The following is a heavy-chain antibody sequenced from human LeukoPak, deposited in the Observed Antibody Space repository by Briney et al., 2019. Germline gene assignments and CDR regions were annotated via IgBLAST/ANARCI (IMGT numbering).Heavy chain of an antibody. CDR3: VRAPATVKFDP. D-gene: IGHD3-16*02. Sequence: GGSLRLSCAASGFTFSNYWMHWVRQSPGKGLMWVSRINSDGTTTRYADSVKGRFTISRDNAKNTLYLQINSLRAEDTAVYYSVRAPATVKFDPWGQGTLVTVSS. CDR1: GFTFSNYW. V-gene: IGHV3-74*01. J-gene: IGHJ5*02. CDR2: INSDGTTT.